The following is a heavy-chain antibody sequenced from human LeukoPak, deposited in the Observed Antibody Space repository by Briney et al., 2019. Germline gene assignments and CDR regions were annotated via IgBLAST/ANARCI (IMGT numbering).Heavy chain of an antibody. Sequence: ASVKVSCKASGYTFTGYYMHWVRQAPGQGLEWVGWISVYSDYTNYAEKFQDRVTMTADTSTSTVYMELRSLRFDDTAVYYCARERGGYNYGPDYWGQGTLVIVSS. V-gene: IGHV1-18*04. D-gene: IGHD5-18*01. J-gene: IGHJ4*02. CDR3: ARERGGYNYGPDY. CDR1: GYTFTGYY. CDR2: ISVYSDYT.